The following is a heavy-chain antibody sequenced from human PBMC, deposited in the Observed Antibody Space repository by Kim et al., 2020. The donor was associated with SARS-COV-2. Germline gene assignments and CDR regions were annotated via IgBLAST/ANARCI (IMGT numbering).Heavy chain of an antibody. CDR3: ATERGSGWPRDY. CDR2: INPNSGGT. Sequence: ASVKVSCKASGYSFTGYYIHWVRQAPGQGLEWMGRINPNSGGTNYAQKFQDRVTMTRDTSISTAYMELSRLRSDDTALYYCATERGSGWPRDYWGQGTLVTVSS. V-gene: IGHV1-2*06. J-gene: IGHJ4*02. CDR1: GYSFTGYY. D-gene: IGHD6-19*01.